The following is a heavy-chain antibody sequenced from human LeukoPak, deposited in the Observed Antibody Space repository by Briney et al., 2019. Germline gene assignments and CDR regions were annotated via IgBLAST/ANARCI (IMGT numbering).Heavy chain of an antibody. CDR2: ISGSAGST. Sequence: PGVSLRLSCAASGFTFSSYAMSWVRQAPGKGLEWVSTISGSAGSTYYADSVKGRFTISRDNSKNTLYLQMNSLRAEDTAVYYCAKAKGWLQIFDYWGQGTLVIVSS. CDR1: GFTFSSYA. CDR3: AKAKGWLQIFDY. V-gene: IGHV3-23*01. D-gene: IGHD6-19*01. J-gene: IGHJ4*02.